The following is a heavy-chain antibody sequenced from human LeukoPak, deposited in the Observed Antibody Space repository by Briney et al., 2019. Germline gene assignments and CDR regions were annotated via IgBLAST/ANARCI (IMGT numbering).Heavy chain of an antibody. Sequence: PGGSLRLSCAASGFTIGSFSMTWVRQAPGKGLEWVSSISSTGTYIYYADSVKGRFTISRDNAKNSLYLQLNSLRAEDTAVYYCARDPGRSGGSCYSDYWGQGTLVTVSS. V-gene: IGHV3-21*01. J-gene: IGHJ4*02. CDR3: ARDPGRSGGSCYSDY. CDR1: GFTIGSFS. D-gene: IGHD2-15*01. CDR2: ISSTGTYI.